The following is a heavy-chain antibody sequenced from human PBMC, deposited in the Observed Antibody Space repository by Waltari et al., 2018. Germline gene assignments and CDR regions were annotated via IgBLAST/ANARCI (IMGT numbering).Heavy chain of an antibody. D-gene: IGHD5-12*01. V-gene: IGHV4-39*01. CDR2: ISYNGAT. J-gene: IGHJ3*01. CDR1: GGSITTNSHY. CDR3: ATYIGASVGTAAFDV. Sequence: QLQLQESGPGLVKPSETLALTCSVSGGSITTNSHYWGWLRQPPGQGLEWIGTISYNGATYSSPSLRGRLTLSRDTTMNQLSLKLGSVTAADTAVYYCATYIGASVGTAAFDVWGQGTMVTVSS.